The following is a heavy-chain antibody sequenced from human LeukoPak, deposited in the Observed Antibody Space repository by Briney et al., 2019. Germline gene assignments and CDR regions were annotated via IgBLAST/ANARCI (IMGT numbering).Heavy chain of an antibody. CDR1: GFTFRSYP. J-gene: IGHJ4*02. CDR3: TTDRFGIREGGSGYKTIHTEDY. D-gene: IGHD3-22*01. Sequence: PGRTLTLSRAASGFTFRSYPMHWVRQAPGKGLERVAIISYDGRNKYYADSVKGRFTISRDNAKNSLFLQMNSLKTEDTAVYYCTTDRFGIREGGSGYKTIHTEDYWGQGTLVTVSS. V-gene: IGHV3-30-3*02. CDR2: ISYDGRNK.